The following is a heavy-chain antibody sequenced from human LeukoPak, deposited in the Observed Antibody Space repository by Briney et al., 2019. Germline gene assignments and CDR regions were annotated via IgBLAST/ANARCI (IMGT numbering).Heavy chain of an antibody. V-gene: IGHV3-33*01. CDR1: GFTFSTYG. CDR2: IWYDGSYK. Sequence: GGSLRLSCAASGFTFSTYGMHRVRQAPGKGLEWVAVIWYDGSYKYYADSVKGRFTISRDNSKNTLYLQMNSLRAEDTAVYYCARDGGVGTSGSTDYWGQGTLVTVSS. CDR3: ARDGGVGTSGSTDY. D-gene: IGHD6-19*01. J-gene: IGHJ4*02.